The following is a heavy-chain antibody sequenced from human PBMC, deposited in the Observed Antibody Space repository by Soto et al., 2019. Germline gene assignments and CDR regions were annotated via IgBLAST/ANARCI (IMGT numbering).Heavy chain of an antibody. V-gene: IGHV1-69*01. CDR2: IIPIFGTA. CDR1: GGTFSSCA. CDR3: AGYYYDSSGYYPSYWYFDL. D-gene: IGHD3-22*01. Sequence: QVQLVQSGAEVKKPGSSVKVSCKASGGTFSSCAISWVRQAPGQGLEWMGGIIPIFGTANYAQKFQGRVTITADESTSTAYMELSSLRSEDTAVYYCAGYYYDSSGYYPSYWYFDLWGRGTLVTVSS. J-gene: IGHJ2*01.